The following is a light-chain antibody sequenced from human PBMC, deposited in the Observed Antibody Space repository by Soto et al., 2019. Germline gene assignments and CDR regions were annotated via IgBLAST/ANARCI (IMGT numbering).Light chain of an antibody. CDR2: GAS. CDR1: QSVGTK. J-gene: IGKJ1*01. V-gene: IGKV3-15*01. CDR3: QQYSSWLWT. Sequence: IVMTQSPATLSVSPGERANLSCRASQSVGTKLAWYQQTPGQAPRLLIYGASNRATGVPARISGSVSGTECTLTIASLQSEDFAVYYCQQYSSWLWTFGQGTKVEIK.